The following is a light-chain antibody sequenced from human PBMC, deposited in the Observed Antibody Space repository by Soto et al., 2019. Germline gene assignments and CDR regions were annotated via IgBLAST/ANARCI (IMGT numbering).Light chain of an antibody. CDR3: QQLNSFPIT. V-gene: IGKV1-9*01. J-gene: IGKJ5*01. CDR2: AAS. CDR1: QGISSY. Sequence: DIQLTQSPSFRSASVGDRVTITCRASQGISSYLAWYQQKPGKAPKLLIYAASTLQSGVPSRFSGSGSGTEVTLTISSLQPEDFATYYCQQLNSFPITVGQGTRLEIK.